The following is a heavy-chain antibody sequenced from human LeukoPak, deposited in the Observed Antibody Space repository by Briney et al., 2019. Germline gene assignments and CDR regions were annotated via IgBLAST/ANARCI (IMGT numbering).Heavy chain of an antibody. V-gene: IGHV4-34*01. CDR3: ARGRLRNWFDP. J-gene: IGHJ5*02. CDR1: GFTFSSYW. D-gene: IGHD3-16*01. Sequence: GSLRLSCAASGFTFSSYWMSWVRQPPGKGLEWIGEINHSGSTNYNPSLKSRVTISVDTSKNQFSLKLSSVTAADTAVYYCARGRLRNWFDPWGQGTLVTVSS. CDR2: INHSGST.